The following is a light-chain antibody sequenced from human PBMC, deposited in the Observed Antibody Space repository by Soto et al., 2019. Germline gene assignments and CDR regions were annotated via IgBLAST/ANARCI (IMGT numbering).Light chain of an antibody. CDR1: SSDVGAYNY. CDR2: DVS. J-gene: IGLJ2*01. V-gene: IGLV2-8*01. CDR3: LLSYSGAPVV. Sequence: QSALTQPPSASGSPGQSVTISCTGTSSDVGAYNYVSWYQQHPGKAPKLMIYDVSKRPSGVPYRFSGSKSGNAASLTVSGLQGEDEADYYCLLSYSGAPVVFGGGTKLTVL.